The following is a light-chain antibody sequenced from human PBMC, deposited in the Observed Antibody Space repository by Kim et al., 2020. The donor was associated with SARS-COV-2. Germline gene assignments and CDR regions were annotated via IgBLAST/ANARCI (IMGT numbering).Light chain of an antibody. CDR3: SSYIRGSTNYV. J-gene: IGLJ1*01. Sequence: QSITISCTGTSSDVGGYKDVSWYQQHPGKAPKLVIYEVSNRPSGVSNRCSGSKSGNTASLTISGLQAEDEADYYCSSYIRGSTNYVFGTGTKVTVL. CDR1: SSDVGGYKD. CDR2: EVS. V-gene: IGLV2-14*01.